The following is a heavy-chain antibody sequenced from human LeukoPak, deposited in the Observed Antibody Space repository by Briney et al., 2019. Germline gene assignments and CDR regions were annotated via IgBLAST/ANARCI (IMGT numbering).Heavy chain of an antibody. CDR2: INHSGST. Sequence: SETLSLTCAVYGGSFSGYYWSWIRQPPGKGLEWIGEINHSGSTNYNPSLKSRVTISVDTSKNQFSLKLSSVTAADTAVYYCARDHGDGYNYDAFDIWGQGTMVTVSS. CDR1: GGSFSGYY. D-gene: IGHD5-24*01. CDR3: ARDHGDGYNYDAFDI. J-gene: IGHJ3*02. V-gene: IGHV4-34*01.